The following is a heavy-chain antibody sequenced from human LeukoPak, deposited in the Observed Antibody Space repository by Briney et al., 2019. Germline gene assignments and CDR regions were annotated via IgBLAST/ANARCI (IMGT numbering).Heavy chain of an antibody. CDR3: ARDSQHLNFDY. Sequence: PGGSLRLSCAASGFTFSNYWMSWVRQAPGKGLEWVANIKQDGSEKYYVDSVKGRFTISRDNAKNSLYLQMNSLRAEDTAVYYCARDSQHLNFDYWGQGTLATVSS. J-gene: IGHJ4*02. CDR1: GFTFSNYW. CDR2: IKQDGSEK. V-gene: IGHV3-7*04. D-gene: IGHD3-3*02.